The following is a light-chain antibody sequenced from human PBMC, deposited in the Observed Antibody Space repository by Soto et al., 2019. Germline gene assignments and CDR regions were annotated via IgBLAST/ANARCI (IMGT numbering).Light chain of an antibody. CDR3: QQYNNWPAIT. Sequence: EIMMTQSPATLSVSPGERATLSCRASQSVSSNLAWYQQKPVQAHRLLIYGASTRATGIPARFSGSGSGTEFTLTISSLQSEDFAVYYCQQYNNWPAITFGQGTRLEIK. J-gene: IGKJ5*01. CDR1: QSVSSN. CDR2: GAS. V-gene: IGKV3-15*01.